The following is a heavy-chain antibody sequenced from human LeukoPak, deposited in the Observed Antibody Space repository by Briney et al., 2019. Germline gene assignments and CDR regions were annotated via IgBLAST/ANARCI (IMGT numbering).Heavy chain of an antibody. CDR1: GGSFSGYY. V-gene: IGHV4-34*01. CDR2: INHSGST. D-gene: IGHD6-19*01. J-gene: IGHJ4*02. Sequence: PSETLSLTCAVYGGSFSGYYWSWIRQPPGKGLEWIGEINHSGSTNYNPSLKSRVTISVDTSKNQFSLKLSSVTAADTAVYYCARVFVPFPGGSSGWYHFDYWGQGTLVTVSS. CDR3: ARVFVPFPGGSSGWYHFDY.